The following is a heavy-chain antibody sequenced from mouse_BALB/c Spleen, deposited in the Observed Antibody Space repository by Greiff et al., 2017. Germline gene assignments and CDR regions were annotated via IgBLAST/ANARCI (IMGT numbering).Heavy chain of an antibody. CDR1: GYAFSSSW. Sequence: VKLQQSGPELVKPGASVKISCKASGYAFSSSWMNWVKQRPGQGLEWIGRIYPGDGDTNYNGKFKGKATLTADKSSSTAYMQLSSLTSVDSAVYFCARLLSFDYWGQGTTLTVSS. CDR3: ARLLSFDY. CDR2: IYPGDGDT. J-gene: IGHJ2*01. V-gene: IGHV1-82*01.